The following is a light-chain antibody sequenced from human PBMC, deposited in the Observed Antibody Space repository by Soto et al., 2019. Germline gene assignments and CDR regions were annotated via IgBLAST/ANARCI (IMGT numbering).Light chain of an antibody. CDR1: QSVPSTY. V-gene: IGKV3-20*01. J-gene: IGKJ1*01. CDR2: GTS. CDR3: QQFGNSPWT. Sequence: EIVMTQSPGTPSVSPGERATLSCRASQSVPSTYFAWYQQKSGQPPRLLISGTSNRATGIPDRFSGSGSGRDFTLTISRLEPEDFAVYFCQQFGNSPWTFGQGTKVDIK.